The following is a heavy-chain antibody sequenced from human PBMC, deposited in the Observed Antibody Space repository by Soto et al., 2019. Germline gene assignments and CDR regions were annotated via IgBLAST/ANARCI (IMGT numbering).Heavy chain of an antibody. Sequence: QVQLQESGPGLVKPSETLSLTCTVSGGSISSYYWSWIRQPPGKGLEWIGYIYYSGRTNYNPSLKSRVTISVDTSKNQFALKLSSVTAADTAVYYCARDPPSSYGGVEYFDLWGRGTLVTVSS. J-gene: IGHJ2*01. V-gene: IGHV4-59*01. CDR1: GGSISSYY. CDR3: ARDPPSSYGGVEYFDL. D-gene: IGHD2-8*02. CDR2: IYYSGRT.